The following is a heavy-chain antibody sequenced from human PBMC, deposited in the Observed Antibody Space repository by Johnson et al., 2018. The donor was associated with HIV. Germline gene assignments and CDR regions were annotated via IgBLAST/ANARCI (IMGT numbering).Heavy chain of an antibody. D-gene: IGHD6-13*01. CDR1: GFPFRDSA. CDR2: ILFDGVYK. CDR3: AKDQIPAAASRAFDI. Sequence: QVQLVESGGGVVQPGRSQRLSCAASGFPFRDSAMHWVRQAPGKGLEWVAVILFDGVYKHYAESVKGRFPISRDNSKNTLYLQMNSLRGEDTAVYYCAKDQIPAAASRAFDIWGQGTMVTVSS. J-gene: IGHJ3*02. V-gene: IGHV3-30-3*01.